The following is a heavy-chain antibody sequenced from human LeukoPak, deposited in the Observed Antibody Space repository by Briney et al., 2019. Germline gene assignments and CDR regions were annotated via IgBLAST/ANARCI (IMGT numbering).Heavy chain of an antibody. CDR2: ISGSGHDI. Sequence: GGSLRLSCAASGFTFSDSYMTWVRQAPGKGVEWVAYISGSGHDINYSESAKGRFTISRDNAKNSLYLQMSSLRAEDTAVYYCAKQGSGSLYYYYMDVWGKGTTVTISS. CDR1: GFTFSDSY. V-gene: IGHV3-11*04. CDR3: AKQGSGSLYYYYMDV. J-gene: IGHJ6*03. D-gene: IGHD3-10*01.